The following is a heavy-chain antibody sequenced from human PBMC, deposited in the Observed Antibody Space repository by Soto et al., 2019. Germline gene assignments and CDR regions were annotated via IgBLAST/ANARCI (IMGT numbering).Heavy chain of an antibody. CDR3: ARGLVEYYYDSSGYFDY. CDR1: GGTFSSYA. V-gene: IGHV1-69*06. D-gene: IGHD3-22*01. J-gene: IGHJ4*02. Sequence: QVQLVQSGAEVQKPGSSVKVSCKASGGTFSSYAISWVRQAPGQGLEWMGGIIPIFGTANYAQKFQGRVTITADKSTSTAYMELSSLRSEDTAVYYCARGLVEYYYDSSGYFDYWGQGTLVTVSS. CDR2: IIPIFGTA.